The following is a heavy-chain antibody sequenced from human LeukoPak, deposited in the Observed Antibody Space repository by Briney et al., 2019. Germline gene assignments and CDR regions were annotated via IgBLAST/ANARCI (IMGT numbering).Heavy chain of an antibody. CDR1: GYTLTELS. D-gene: IGHD3-3*01. V-gene: IGHV1-24*01. Sequence: ASVKVSCKVSGYTLTELSMHWVRQAPGKGLEWMGGFDPEDGETIYAQKFQGRVTMTGDTSTDTAYMELSSLRSEDTAVYYCATVSLGVVTAFDPWGQGTLVTVSS. CDR2: FDPEDGET. CDR3: ATVSLGVVTAFDP. J-gene: IGHJ5*02.